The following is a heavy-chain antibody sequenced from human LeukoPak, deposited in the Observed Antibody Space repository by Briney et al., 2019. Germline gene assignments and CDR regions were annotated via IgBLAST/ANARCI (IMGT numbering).Heavy chain of an antibody. D-gene: IGHD6-19*01. CDR3: AKVPTQWLAEWGWFDP. Sequence: GGSLRLSCAASEFTFRTYAMSWVRQAPGKGLEWVSAISAGGSTYYADSVKGRFTISRDNSKNTLYLQMNSLRAEDTAVYYCAKVPTQWLAEWGWFDPWGQGTLVTVSS. CDR2: ISAGGST. CDR1: EFTFRTYA. V-gene: IGHV3-23*01. J-gene: IGHJ5*02.